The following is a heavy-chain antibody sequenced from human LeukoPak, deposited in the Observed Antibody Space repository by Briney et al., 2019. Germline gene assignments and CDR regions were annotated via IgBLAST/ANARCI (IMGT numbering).Heavy chain of an antibody. CDR3: TSPSSPYDSSGYDFGDFDI. Sequence: GGSLRLSCAASGFTFSSYEINWVRQAPGEGLESVSYIGTSGADIYYADCVKGRFTIFRDNAKRSLYLQMNSLRAEDTAVYYCTSPSSPYDSSGYDFGDFDIWGQGTMVTVSS. D-gene: IGHD3-22*01. V-gene: IGHV3-48*03. CDR1: GFTFSSYE. CDR2: IGTSGADI. J-gene: IGHJ3*02.